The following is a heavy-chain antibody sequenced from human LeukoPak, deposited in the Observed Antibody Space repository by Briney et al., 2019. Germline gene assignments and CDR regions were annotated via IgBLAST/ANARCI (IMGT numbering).Heavy chain of an antibody. Sequence: GASLRLSCAASGFTFSDYAMSWVRPAPGKGLEWVSAISGSGGNTFYADSVEGRFPKSRDNSKNTVFLQMNSLRAEDTAVYYCAKWGDYDVLTGYYVSDYWGQGTLVTVSS. CDR1: GFTFSDYA. V-gene: IGHV3-23*01. CDR2: ISGSGGNT. J-gene: IGHJ4*02. D-gene: IGHD3-9*01. CDR3: AKWGDYDVLTGYYVSDY.